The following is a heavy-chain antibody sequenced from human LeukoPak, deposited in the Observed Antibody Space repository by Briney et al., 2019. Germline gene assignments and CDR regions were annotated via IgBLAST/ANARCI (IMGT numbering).Heavy chain of an antibody. CDR2: ISGSSSYI. CDR1: GFTFSSYS. J-gene: IGHJ4*02. V-gene: IGHV3-21*04. CDR3: AKGLYGSGSYPDY. Sequence: GGSLRLSCAVSGFTFSSYSMNWVRQAPGKGLEWVSSISGSSSYIYYADSVKGRFTISRHNAKNSLYLQMNSLRAEDMALYYCAKGLYGSGSYPDYWGQGTLVTVSS. D-gene: IGHD3-10*01.